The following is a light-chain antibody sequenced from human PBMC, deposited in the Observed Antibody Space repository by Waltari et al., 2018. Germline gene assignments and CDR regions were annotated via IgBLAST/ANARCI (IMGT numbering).Light chain of an antibody. Sequence: SYVLTQPPSVSVAPGQTARITCGADNIATKTVYWYQQKPGQAPVLVIPEDTNRPSGIPDRFSGAASGNPATLTVRRVEPGDAADYYCLVWDNGSDQWVFGGGTKLTVL. V-gene: IGLV3-21*02. J-gene: IGLJ3*02. CDR2: EDT. CDR1: NIATKT. CDR3: LVWDNGSDQWV.